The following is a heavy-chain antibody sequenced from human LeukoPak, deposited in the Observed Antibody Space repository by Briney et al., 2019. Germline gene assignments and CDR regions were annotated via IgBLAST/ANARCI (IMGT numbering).Heavy chain of an antibody. V-gene: IGHV3-21*06. CDR1: GFTFSGYS. CDR3: ARDRAVKARLGGMDV. J-gene: IGHJ6*02. CDR2: ISESSSHT. Sequence: GGSLRLSCEASGFTFSGYSMNWVRQAPGKGLEWVSYISESSSHTYNADSVKGRFTISRDNAKNSLYLQMNSLRVEDTGIYYCARDRAVKARLGGMDVWGQGTTVIVSS. D-gene: IGHD4-11*01.